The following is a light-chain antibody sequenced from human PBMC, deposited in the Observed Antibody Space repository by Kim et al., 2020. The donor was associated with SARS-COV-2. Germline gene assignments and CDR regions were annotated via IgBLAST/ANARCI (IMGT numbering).Light chain of an antibody. CDR3: QQYNNWPLT. CDR2: GAS. Sequence: SPGERATLSCRASQSVSSNLAWYQQKPGQAPRLLIYGASTRATGIPARFSGSGSGTEFTLTISSLQSEDFAVYYCQQYNNWPLTFGPGTKVDIK. CDR1: QSVSSN. J-gene: IGKJ3*01. V-gene: IGKV3-15*01.